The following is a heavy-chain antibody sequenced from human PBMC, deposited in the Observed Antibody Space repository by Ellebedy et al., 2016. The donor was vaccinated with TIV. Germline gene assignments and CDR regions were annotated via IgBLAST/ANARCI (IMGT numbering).Heavy chain of an antibody. CDR2: ISSDGDYT. V-gene: IGHV3-64*02. D-gene: IGHD2-8*01. Sequence: GGSLRLFCAASGFTFSNYAMYWVRQAPGKGLEYVSAISSDGDYTYYADSVKGRFTISRDRSKNTLYLQMGSLRAEDMAVYFCARAGGPCINGVCHRHFDYWGQGTLVTVSS. J-gene: IGHJ4*02. CDR3: ARAGGPCINGVCHRHFDY. CDR1: GFTFSNYA.